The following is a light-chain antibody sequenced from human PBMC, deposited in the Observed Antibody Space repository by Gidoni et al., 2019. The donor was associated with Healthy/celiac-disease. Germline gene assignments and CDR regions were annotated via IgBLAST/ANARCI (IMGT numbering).Light chain of an antibody. Sequence: EIVLTQSPATLSLSPGERATLSCRASQSVSSYLAWYQQNPGQAPRRLIYDASNRATGIPARFSGSGSGTDFTLTISSLEPEDFAVYYCQQRSNWPPSLTFGGGTKVEIK. CDR2: DAS. J-gene: IGKJ4*01. V-gene: IGKV3-11*01. CDR1: QSVSSY. CDR3: QQRSNWPPSLT.